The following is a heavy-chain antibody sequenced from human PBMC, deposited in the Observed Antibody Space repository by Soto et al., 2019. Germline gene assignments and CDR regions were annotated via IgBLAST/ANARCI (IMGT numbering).Heavy chain of an antibody. CDR2: IIPFHGVT. CDR3: TRDWEITVSTWSFGGF. D-gene: IGHD3-10*01. V-gene: IGHV1-69*08. CDR1: GGTFSPYT. Sequence: QVQLVQSEAEVKKPGSSMNVSCTASGGTFSPYTINWVRQASGQGLEWMGRIIPFHGVTNYAEKFQARVTITADKSTSTAYMELSGLRFEDTAMYYCTRDWEITVSTWSFGGFWGRGTLVTGCS. J-gene: IGHJ4*02.